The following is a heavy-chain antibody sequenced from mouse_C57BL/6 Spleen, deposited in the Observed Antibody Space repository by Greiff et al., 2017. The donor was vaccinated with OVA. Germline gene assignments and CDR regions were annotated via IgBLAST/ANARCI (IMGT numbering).Heavy chain of an antibody. V-gene: IGHV5-6*01. CDR1: GFTFSSYG. Sequence: EVQRVESGGDLVKPGGSLKLSCAASGFTFSSYGMSWVRQTPDKRLEWVATISSGGSYTYYPDSVKGRFTISRDNAKNTLYLQRSSLKSEDTAMYYCTRDYGSSHRFAYWGQGTLVTVSA. J-gene: IGHJ3*01. D-gene: IGHD1-1*01. CDR3: TRDYGSSHRFAY. CDR2: ISSGGSYT.